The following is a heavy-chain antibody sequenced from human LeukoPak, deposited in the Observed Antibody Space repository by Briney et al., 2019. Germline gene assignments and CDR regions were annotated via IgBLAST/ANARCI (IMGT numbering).Heavy chain of an antibody. CDR3: ARGRVYYYDSSGYYVYFQH. V-gene: IGHV1-69*05. J-gene: IGHJ1*01. CDR2: IIPIFGTA. CDR1: GGTFSSYA. D-gene: IGHD3-22*01. Sequence: SVKVSCKASGGTFSSYAISWVRQAPGQGLEWMGRIIPIFGTANYAQKFLGRVTITTDESTSTAYMELSSLRSEDTAVYYCARGRVYYYDSSGYYVYFQHWGQGTLVTVSS.